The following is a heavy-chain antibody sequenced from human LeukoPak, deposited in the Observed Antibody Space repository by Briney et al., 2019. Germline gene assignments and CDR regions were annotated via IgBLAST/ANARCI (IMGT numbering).Heavy chain of an antibody. V-gene: IGHV4-39*07. Sequence: SSETLSLTCTVSGGSISSGGYYWSWIRQPPGKGLEWIGEINHSGSTNYNPSLKSRVTISVDTSKNQFSLKLSSVTAADTAVYYCARGHIAVALTLVYYYYGMDVWGQGTTVTVSS. CDR3: ARGHIAVALTLVYYYYGMDV. CDR1: GGSISSGGYY. J-gene: IGHJ6*02. D-gene: IGHD6-19*01. CDR2: INHSGST.